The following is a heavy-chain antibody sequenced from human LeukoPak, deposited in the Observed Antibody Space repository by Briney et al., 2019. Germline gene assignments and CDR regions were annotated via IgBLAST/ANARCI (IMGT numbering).Heavy chain of an antibody. D-gene: IGHD3-22*01. CDR3: ASAYDSSGYYPEPLGAFDI. J-gene: IGHJ3*02. V-gene: IGHV5-51*01. CDR2: IYPGDSDT. CDR1: GYSFTSYW. Sequence: GESLKISCKGSGYSFTSYWIGWVRQMPGKGLEWMGIIYPGDSDTRYSPSFQGQVTISADKSISTAYLQWSSLKASDTAMYYCASAYDSSGYYPEPLGAFDIWGQGTMVTVSS.